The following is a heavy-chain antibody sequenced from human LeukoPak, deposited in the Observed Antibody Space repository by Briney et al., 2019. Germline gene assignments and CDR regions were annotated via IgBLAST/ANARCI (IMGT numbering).Heavy chain of an antibody. V-gene: IGHV3-66*01. CDR3: ARGQIDLLRNYFDS. CDR2: IYAGGNS. D-gene: IGHD3-22*01. J-gene: IGHJ4*02. CDR1: GFIVSHKY. Sequence: PGGSLRLSCAASGFIVSHKYMAWVRQAPGKGLEWLSIIYAGGNSVSADSVEGRFIISRDNSRNTVHLQMNSLRDDDTAVYYCARGQIDLLRNYFDSWGPGTLVAVSS.